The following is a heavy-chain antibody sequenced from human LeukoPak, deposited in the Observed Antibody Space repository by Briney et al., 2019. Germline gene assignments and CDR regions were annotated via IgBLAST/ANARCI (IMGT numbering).Heavy chain of an antibody. D-gene: IGHD3-22*01. V-gene: IGHV1-46*01. CDR2: INPSGGST. Sequence: ASVKASCKASGYTFTSYYMHWVRQAPGQGLEWMGIINPSGGSTSYAQKFQGRVTMTRDMSTSTVYMELSSLRSEDTAVYYCTRYYYDSSGYPRYYFDYWGQGTLVTVSS. J-gene: IGHJ4*02. CDR3: TRYYYDSSGYPRYYFDY. CDR1: GYTFTSYY.